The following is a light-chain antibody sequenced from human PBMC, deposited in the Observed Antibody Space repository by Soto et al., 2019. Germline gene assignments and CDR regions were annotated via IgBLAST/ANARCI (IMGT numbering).Light chain of an antibody. V-gene: IGLV2-14*01. CDR2: DVS. J-gene: IGLJ2*01. CDR3: SSYTSSSALV. CDR1: SSDVGGYNY. Sequence: QSALTQPASVSGSPGQSITISCTGTSSDVGGYNYVSWYQQHPGKAPKLMIYDVSNRPSGVSIRFSGSKSGNTASLTISGLQAEDEADYYCSSYTSSSALVFGGGTNLTVL.